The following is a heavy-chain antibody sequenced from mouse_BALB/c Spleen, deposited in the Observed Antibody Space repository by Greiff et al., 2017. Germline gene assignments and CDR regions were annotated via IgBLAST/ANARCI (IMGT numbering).Heavy chain of an antibody. CDR3: AREGYYDYFDY. D-gene: IGHD1-1*01. J-gene: IGHJ2*01. Sequence: EVQLVESGGGLVQPGGSRKLSCAASGFTFSSFGMHWVRQAPEKGLEWVAYISSGSSTIYYADTVKGRFTISRDNPKNTLFLQMTSLRSEDTAMYYCAREGYYDYFDYWGQGTTLTVSS. CDR1: GFTFSSFG. CDR2: ISSGSSTI. V-gene: IGHV5-17*02.